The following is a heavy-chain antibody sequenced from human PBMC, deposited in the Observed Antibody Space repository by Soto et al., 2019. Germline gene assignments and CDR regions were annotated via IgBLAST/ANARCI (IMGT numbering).Heavy chain of an antibody. J-gene: IGHJ4*02. Sequence: LRLSCAVSGFTFNSHAMHWVRQAPGKGLEWVAVISYGGANKYYGDSVKGRFTISRDNSRNTLFLQMDSLRPEDTAVYYCARGPRSCSSTTRYTVDLWGRGTLVTGLL. CDR2: ISYGGANK. D-gene: IGHD2-2*02. CDR1: GFTFNSHA. V-gene: IGHV3-30-3*02. CDR3: ARGPRSCSSTTRYTVDL.